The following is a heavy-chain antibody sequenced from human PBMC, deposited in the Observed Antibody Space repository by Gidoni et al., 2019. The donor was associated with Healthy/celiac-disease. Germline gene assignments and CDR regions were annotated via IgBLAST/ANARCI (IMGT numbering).Heavy chain of an antibody. CDR2: ISSSSSYT. CDR1: GFPFSDYY. J-gene: IGHJ6*02. D-gene: IGHD3-10*01. CDR3: ARARITMDGMDV. V-gene: IGHV3-11*05. Sequence: QVQLVESGGGLVKPGGSLGLSCASSGFPFSDYYMSWIRQAPGKGLEWVSYISSSSSYTNYADSVKGRFTISRDNAKNSLYLQMNSLRAEDTAVYYCARARITMDGMDVWGQGTTVTVSS.